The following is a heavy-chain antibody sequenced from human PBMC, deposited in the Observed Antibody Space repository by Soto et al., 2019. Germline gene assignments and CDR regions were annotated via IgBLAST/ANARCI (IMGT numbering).Heavy chain of an antibody. CDR1: GGTFSSYA. J-gene: IGHJ4*02. CDR3: ATMAPWRYFAY. V-gene: IGHV1-69*06. Sequence: QVQLVQSGAEVKKPWSSVKVSCKASGGTFSSYAISWWRQAPGQGLEWMGGVIPIFGTANYAQKFQGRVTITADTSPSTAYMELSSLRSEDTAVYYCATMAPWRYFAYCGKGTLVTVSS. CDR2: VIPIFGTA. D-gene: IGHD2-8*01.